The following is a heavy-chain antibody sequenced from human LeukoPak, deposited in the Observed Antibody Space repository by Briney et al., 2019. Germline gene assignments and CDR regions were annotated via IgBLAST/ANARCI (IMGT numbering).Heavy chain of an antibody. D-gene: IGHD2-21*02. V-gene: IGHV4-59*08. CDR2: IYHSGST. CDR3: ARVDGTAYYAMDV. J-gene: IGHJ6*02. Sequence: SETLSLTCTVSGGSISSYYWSWIRQPPGKGLEWIGYIYHSGSTNYNPSLKSRVTISVDTSKNQFSLKLSSVTAADTAVYYCARVDGTAYYAMDVWGQGTTVTVSS. CDR1: GGSISSYY.